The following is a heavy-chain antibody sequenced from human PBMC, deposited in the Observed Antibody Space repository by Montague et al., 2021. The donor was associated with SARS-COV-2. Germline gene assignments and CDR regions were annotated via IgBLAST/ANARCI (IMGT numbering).Heavy chain of an antibody. CDR2: ISSSGVTI. D-gene: IGHD5-12*01. V-gene: IGHV3-48*03. CDR1: GFTFSSYE. Sequence: SLRLSCAASGFTFSSYEMNWVRQAPGKGLEWVSYISSSGVTIYYADSVKGRFTTSRDYAKNSLYLQMNSLRAEDTAVYYCARLRGYDYGLLYYYYMDVWGKGTTVTVSS. J-gene: IGHJ6*03. CDR3: ARLRGYDYGLLYYYYMDV.